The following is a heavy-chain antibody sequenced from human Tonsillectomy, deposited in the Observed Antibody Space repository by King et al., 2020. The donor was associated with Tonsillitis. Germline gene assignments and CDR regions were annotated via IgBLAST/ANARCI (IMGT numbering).Heavy chain of an antibody. V-gene: IGHV4-59*08. CDR2: IYYSGST. CDR1: GGSISSYY. CDR3: ARHLRAHYYYYGMDV. J-gene: IGHJ6*02. Sequence: QVQLQESGPGLVKPSETLSLTCTVSGGSISSYYWSWIRQPPGKGLERIGYIYYSGSTNYNPSLKSRVTISVDTSKNQFSLKLSSVTAADTAVYYCARHLRAHYYYYGMDVWGQGTTVTVSS.